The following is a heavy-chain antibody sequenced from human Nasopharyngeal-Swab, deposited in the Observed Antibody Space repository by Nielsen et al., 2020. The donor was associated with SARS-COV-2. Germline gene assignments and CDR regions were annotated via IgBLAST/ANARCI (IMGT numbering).Heavy chain of an antibody. Sequence: WIRQPPGKGLEWVSYIKTSGDTISYADSVKGRFTISRDNAKNSLYLQMDSLRAEDTAMYYCARTPQLWSLYFDYWGQGTLVTASS. CDR2: IKTSGDTI. V-gene: IGHV3-11*01. CDR3: ARTPQLWSLYFDY. J-gene: IGHJ4*02. D-gene: IGHD5-18*01.